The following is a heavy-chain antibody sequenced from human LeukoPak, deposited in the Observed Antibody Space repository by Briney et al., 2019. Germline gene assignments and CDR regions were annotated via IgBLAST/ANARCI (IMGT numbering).Heavy chain of an antibody. V-gene: IGHV3-21*01. J-gene: IGHJ4*02. CDR1: GFTFSSYS. CDR2: ISSSSSYI. D-gene: IGHD3-22*01. CDR3: ARELRHDYYDSSGLLD. Sequence: GGSLRLSCAASGFTFSSYSMNWVRQAPGKGLEWVSSISSSSSYIYYADSVRGRFTISRDNAKNSLYLQMSSLRAEDTAVYYCARELRHDYYDSSGLLDWGQGTLVTVSS.